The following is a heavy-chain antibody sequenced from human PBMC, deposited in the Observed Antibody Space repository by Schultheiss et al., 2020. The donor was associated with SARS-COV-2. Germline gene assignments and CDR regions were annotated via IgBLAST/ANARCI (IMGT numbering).Heavy chain of an antibody. CDR1: GFTFSSYE. D-gene: IGHD2-2*01. Sequence: GGSLRLSCAASGFTFSSYEMNWVRQAPGKGLEWVSYISSSGSTIYYADSVKGRFTISRDNSKNTLFLQMDNLRADDTAVYYCARTPTIVVVPAAGRYGMDVWGQGTTVTVSS. CDR2: ISSSGSTI. J-gene: IGHJ6*02. CDR3: ARTPTIVVVPAAGRYGMDV. V-gene: IGHV3-48*03.